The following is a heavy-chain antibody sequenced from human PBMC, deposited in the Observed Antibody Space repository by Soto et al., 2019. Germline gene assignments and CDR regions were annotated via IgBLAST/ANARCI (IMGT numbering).Heavy chain of an antibody. J-gene: IGHJ3*02. CDR3: ARGVVVPAATHYNDAFDI. CDR2: IYYSGST. Sequence: SETLSLTCTVSGGSISSYYWSWIRQPPGKGLEWIGYIYYSGSTNYNPSLKSRVTISVDTSKNQFSLKLSSVTAADTAVYYCARGVVVPAATHYNDAFDIWGQGTMVTVSS. V-gene: IGHV4-59*08. D-gene: IGHD2-2*01. CDR1: GGSISSYY.